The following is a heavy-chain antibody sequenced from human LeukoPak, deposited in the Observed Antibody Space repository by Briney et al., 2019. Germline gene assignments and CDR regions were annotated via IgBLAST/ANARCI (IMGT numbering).Heavy chain of an antibody. Sequence: GSLRLSCAASGFTFSTYSMNWVRQAPGRGLEWVSYIGSSSSTIYYGDSVKGRFTISRDNAKNSLYLQMNSLRAEDTAVYYCAREGLDSGSYFVDYWGQGTLVTVSS. J-gene: IGHJ4*02. CDR2: IGSSSSTI. V-gene: IGHV3-48*01. CDR1: GFTFSTYS. CDR3: AREGLDSGSYFVDY. D-gene: IGHD1-26*01.